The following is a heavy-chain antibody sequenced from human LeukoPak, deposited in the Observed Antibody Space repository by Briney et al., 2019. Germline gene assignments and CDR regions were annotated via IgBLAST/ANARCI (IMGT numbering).Heavy chain of an antibody. CDR3: ARDYWWNYDY. J-gene: IGHJ4*02. Sequence: HTGGSLRLSCAASGFTFSVYAMHWVRQAPGKGLEWVAVISKDGSDKYYPGSVRGRFTISRDNFKNTIYLQMDSLRAEDTAIYYCARDYWWNYDYWGQGTLVTVSS. D-gene: IGHD1-7*01. CDR1: GFTFSVYA. V-gene: IGHV3-30-3*01. CDR2: ISKDGSDK.